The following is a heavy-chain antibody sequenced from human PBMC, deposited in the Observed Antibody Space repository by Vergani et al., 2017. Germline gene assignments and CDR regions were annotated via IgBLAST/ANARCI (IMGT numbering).Heavy chain of an antibody. J-gene: IGHJ3*02. Sequence: EVQLVESGGGLVKPGGSLRLSCAASGFSFSTYSMNWVHQAPGKGLEWVSSISSSSNYVYYADSVKGRFTISRDNAKNPLYLQINSLRAEETAVYYCARDLYYDSSSYYDEENDDDFDIWGQGTMVTVSS. CDR2: ISSSSNYV. V-gene: IGHV3-21*01. CDR3: ARDLYYDSSSYYDEENDDDFDI. D-gene: IGHD3-22*01. CDR1: GFSFSTYS.